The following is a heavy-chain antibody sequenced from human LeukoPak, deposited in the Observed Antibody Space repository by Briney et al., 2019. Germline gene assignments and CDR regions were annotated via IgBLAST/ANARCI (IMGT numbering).Heavy chain of an antibody. D-gene: IGHD4-17*01. CDR3: ARDEAVMTTVLSDAFDI. CDR1: GFTFSSYG. Sequence: PGGSLRLSCAASGFTFSSYGMHWVRQAPGKGLEWVALIWYDGSKKFYTDSVKGRFTISRDNSKNTLYLQMNSLRAEDTAVYYCARDEAVMTTVLSDAFDIWGQGTMVTASS. J-gene: IGHJ3*02. CDR2: IWYDGSKK. V-gene: IGHV3-33*01.